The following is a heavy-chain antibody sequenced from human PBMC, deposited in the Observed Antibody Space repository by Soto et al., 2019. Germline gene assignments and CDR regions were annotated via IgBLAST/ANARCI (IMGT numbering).Heavy chain of an antibody. Sequence: AISGSGGSTYYADSVKGRFTISRDNSKNMLYLQMNSLRAEDTAVYYCAKDYYGSGSYGAFDIWGQGTMVTVSS. CDR2: ISGSGGST. V-gene: IGHV3-23*01. J-gene: IGHJ3*02. D-gene: IGHD3-10*01. CDR3: AKDYYGSGSYGAFDI.